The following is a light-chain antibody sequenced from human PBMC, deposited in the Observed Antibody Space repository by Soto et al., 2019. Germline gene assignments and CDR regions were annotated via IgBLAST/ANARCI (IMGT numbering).Light chain of an antibody. CDR1: QSIMNH. CDR2: AAY. V-gene: IGKV1-39*01. CDR3: KQTYNTPRT. J-gene: IGKJ4*02. Sequence: DIHRTEPPSSLSASVGDIVTITCAVSQSIMNHLNWYQHKSGKAPRLLIYAAYSLHSGVPPRFSGSGSGTDFNMTISSLQADDFATYYCKQTYNTPRTFGRGTKVDIK.